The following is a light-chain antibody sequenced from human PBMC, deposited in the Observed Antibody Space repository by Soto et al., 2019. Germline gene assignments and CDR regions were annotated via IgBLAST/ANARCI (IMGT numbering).Light chain of an antibody. CDR3: SSYAGSDTFV. CDR1: NGDVGAYNF. V-gene: IGLV2-14*03. Sequence: QSVLNRAASVFGSPGQSITISFTGNNGDVGAYNFVSWYQQHPGKAPKLIIYHVSDRPSGFSSRFSGSKSGNSASLTISGLHAEDEADYYCSSYAGSDTFVFGTGTKVTVL. CDR2: HVS. J-gene: IGLJ1*01.